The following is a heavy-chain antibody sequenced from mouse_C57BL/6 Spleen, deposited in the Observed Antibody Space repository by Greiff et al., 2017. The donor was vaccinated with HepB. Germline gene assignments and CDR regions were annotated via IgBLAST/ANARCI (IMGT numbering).Heavy chain of an antibody. CDR1: GYSFTDYN. D-gene: IGHD1-1*01. Sequence: VQLQQSGPELVKPGASVKISCKASGYSFTDYNMNWVKQSNGKSLEWIGVINPNNGTTSYNQKFKGKATLTVDQSSSTAYMQLNSLKSEDSAVYYCARSHYYGSSYGYFDVWGTGTTVTVSS. J-gene: IGHJ1*03. V-gene: IGHV1-39*01. CDR3: ARSHYYGSSYGYFDV. CDR2: INPNNGTT.